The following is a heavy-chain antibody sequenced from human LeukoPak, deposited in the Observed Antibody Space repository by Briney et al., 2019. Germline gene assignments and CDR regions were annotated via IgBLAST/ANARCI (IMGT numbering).Heavy chain of an antibody. CDR2: IISIFGTA. CDR1: GGTFSSYA. Sequence: ASVKVSCKASGGTFSSYAISWVRQAPGQGLEWMGGIISIFGTANYAQKFQGRVTITADESTSTAYMELSSLRSEDTAVYYCARDTASYGSGSYPFDYWGQGTLVTVSS. V-gene: IGHV1-69*01. CDR3: ARDTASYGSGSYPFDY. D-gene: IGHD3-10*01. J-gene: IGHJ4*02.